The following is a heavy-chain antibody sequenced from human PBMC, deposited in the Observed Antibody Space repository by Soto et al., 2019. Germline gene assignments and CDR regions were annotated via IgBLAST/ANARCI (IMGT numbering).Heavy chain of an antibody. J-gene: IGHJ4*02. CDR1: GDTFNFYS. D-gene: IGHD3-10*01. CDR3: ATSHGSGYRAFDF. CDR2: VNPILSMS. Sequence: QVQLVQSGAEVKRPGSSVKVSCKASGDTFNFYSINWVRQAPGLGLEWMGRVNPILSMSNYAQRFQGRVTMTADKSTSTAYMELSRLRSEDTAIYYCATSHGSGYRAFDFWGQGALVTVSS. V-gene: IGHV1-69*04.